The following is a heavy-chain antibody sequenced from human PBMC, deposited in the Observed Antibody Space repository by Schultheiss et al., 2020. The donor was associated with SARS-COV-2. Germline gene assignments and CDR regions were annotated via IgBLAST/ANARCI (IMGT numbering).Heavy chain of an antibody. D-gene: IGHD4-17*01. CDR2: TRNKANSYTT. J-gene: IGHJ4*02. V-gene: IGHV3-72*01. CDR3: AKEKYYGDYIFDY. Sequence: GESLKISCAASGFTFSDHYMDWVRQAPGKGLEWVGRTRNKANSYTTEYAASVKGRFTISRDDSKNSLYLQMNSLKTEDTAVYYCAKEKYYGDYIFDYWGQGTLVTVSS. CDR1: GFTFSDHY.